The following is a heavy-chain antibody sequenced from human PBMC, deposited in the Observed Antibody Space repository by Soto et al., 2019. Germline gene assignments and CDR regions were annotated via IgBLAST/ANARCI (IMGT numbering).Heavy chain of an antibody. CDR1: GYTFTAYY. V-gene: IGHV1-2*02. CDR3: ARNMDYYYGPGSGNGHGF. J-gene: IGHJ6*02. CDR2: INTKFGDT. D-gene: IGHD3-10*01. Sequence: QVQLVQSGAEVKEPGDSVRVSCEASGYTFTAYYIHWVRQAPGQGLEWMGWINTKFGDTTYAQDFQGRVSMTRDMSISTVSLELSRLASADTAIYYCARNMDYYYGPGSGNGHGFWGQGTTVTVFS.